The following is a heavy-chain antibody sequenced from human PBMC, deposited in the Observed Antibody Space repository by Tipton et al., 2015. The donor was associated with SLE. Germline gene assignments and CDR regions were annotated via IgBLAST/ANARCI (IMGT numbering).Heavy chain of an antibody. CDR2: MYHSGST. V-gene: IGHV4-38-2*01. CDR3: ARGSDFWSGYSYYMDV. CDR1: GYSISSAYY. D-gene: IGHD3-3*01. J-gene: IGHJ6*03. Sequence: TLSLTCAVSGYSISSAYYWGWIRQPPGKGLEWIGSMYHSGSTYYNPSLKSRVTISVDTSKNQFFLKLSSVTAADTAVYYYARGSDFWSGYSYYMDVWGKGTTVTVSS.